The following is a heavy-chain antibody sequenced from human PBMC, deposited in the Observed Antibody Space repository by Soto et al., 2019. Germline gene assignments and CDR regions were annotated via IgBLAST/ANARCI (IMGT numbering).Heavy chain of an antibody. D-gene: IGHD5-18*01. J-gene: IGHJ3*02. CDR1: GYTFTDYY. CDR2: MNPKSGGA. Sequence: GASVKVSCKTSGYTFTDYYTHWVRQAPGQGLEWMGWMNPKSGGAYFAQKFQGRVTLTRDTSIGTAYIEVNSLTSDDTAVYFCTRENIENSDGLYDAFDIWGQGTTVTDSS. CDR3: TRENIENSDGLYDAFDI. V-gene: IGHV1-2*02.